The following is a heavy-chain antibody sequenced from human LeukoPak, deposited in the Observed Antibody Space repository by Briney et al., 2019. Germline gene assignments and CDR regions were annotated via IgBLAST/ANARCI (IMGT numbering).Heavy chain of an antibody. Sequence: PGGSLRLSCAASGFTFSTYNMNWVRQAPGKGLEWVSSISSSTSYIDYADSVKGRFTISRDNAKNSLYLQMNSLRAEDTAVYYCARDRGNWFGPWGQGTLVTVSS. CDR2: ISSSTSYI. CDR1: GFTFSTYN. J-gene: IGHJ5*02. V-gene: IGHV3-21*01. CDR3: ARDRGNWFGP.